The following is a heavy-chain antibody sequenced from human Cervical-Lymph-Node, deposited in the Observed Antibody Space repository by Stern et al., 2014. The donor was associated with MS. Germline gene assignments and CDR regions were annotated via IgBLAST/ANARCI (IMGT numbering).Heavy chain of an antibody. CDR3: AGGGDCSSTSCYLQGASYFDY. J-gene: IGHJ4*02. CDR2: IYSSGST. CDR1: GGSISSYY. V-gene: IGHV4-59*01. Sequence: QVQLQESGPGLVKPSETLSLTCPVSGGSISSYYWRWLRPPPGQLLAWIGYIYSSGSTNDNHSLKSRVTISVDTAKNQFSLKRSAGTAADTAVYYCAGGGDCSSTSCYLQGASYFDYWGQGTLVTVS. D-gene: IGHD2-2*01.